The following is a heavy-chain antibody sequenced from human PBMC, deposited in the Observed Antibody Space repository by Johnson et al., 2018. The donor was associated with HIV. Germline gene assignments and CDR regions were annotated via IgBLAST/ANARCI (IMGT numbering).Heavy chain of an antibody. CDR2: INSGGDT. J-gene: IGHJ3*02. V-gene: IGHV3-66*04. Sequence: VQLVESGGGLEQPGRSLRLSCAASGFTVSSNYMSWVRQGPGKGLEWVSVINSGGDTYYADSVKGRCTISRDNSKNTLYLQMNSLRAEDTAVYCCARRPRDDAFDIWGQGTMVTVSS. D-gene: IGHD5-24*01. CDR1: GFTVSSNY. CDR3: ARRPRDDAFDI.